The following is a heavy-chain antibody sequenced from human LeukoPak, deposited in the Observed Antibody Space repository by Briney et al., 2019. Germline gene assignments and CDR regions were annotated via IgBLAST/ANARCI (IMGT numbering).Heavy chain of an antibody. D-gene: IGHD1-26*01. V-gene: IGHV4-59*01. CDR3: AREWELDAFDI. Sequence: SETLSLTCTVSGGSISSYYWSWIRQPPGKGLEWIGYIYYSGSTNYNPSLKSRVTISVDTSKNQFSLKLSSVTAADTAVYYCAREWELDAFDIWGQGTMVTVSS. CDR1: GGSISSYY. J-gene: IGHJ3*02. CDR2: IYYSGST.